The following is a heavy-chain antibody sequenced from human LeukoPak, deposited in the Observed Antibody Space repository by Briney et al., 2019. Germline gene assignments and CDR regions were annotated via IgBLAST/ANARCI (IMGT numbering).Heavy chain of an antibody. Sequence: AGGSLRLSCAASGFTFSSYEMNWVRQAPGKGLEWVSYISSSGSTIYYADSVKGRFTISRVNAKNSLYLQMNSLRAEDTAVYYCARGPYYYYGMDVWGQRTTVTVSS. J-gene: IGHJ6*02. CDR2: ISSSGSTI. CDR3: ARGPYYYYGMDV. V-gene: IGHV3-48*03. CDR1: GFTFSSYE.